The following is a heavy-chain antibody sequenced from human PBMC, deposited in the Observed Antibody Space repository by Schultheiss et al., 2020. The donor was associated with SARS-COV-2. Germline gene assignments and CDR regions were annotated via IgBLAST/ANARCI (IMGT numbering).Heavy chain of an antibody. Sequence: ASVKVSCKASGYTFTSYGISWVRQAPGQGLEWMGRINPNSGGTNYAQKFQGRVTMTRYTSINTAYMELSRLRFDDTAVYYCARDWQFGGQLGPPFDYWGQGTLVTVSS. CDR3: ARDWQFGGQLGPPFDY. D-gene: IGHD3-10*01. CDR1: GYTFTSYG. J-gene: IGHJ4*02. CDR2: INPNSGGT. V-gene: IGHV1-2*06.